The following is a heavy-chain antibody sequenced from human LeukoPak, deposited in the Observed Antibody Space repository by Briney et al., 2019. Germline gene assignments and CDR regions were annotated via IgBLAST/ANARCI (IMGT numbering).Heavy chain of an antibody. V-gene: IGHV3-33*01. D-gene: IGHD3-22*01. J-gene: IGHJ4*02. CDR3: ARGVMYYGGSGYLFDY. CDR2: IWYDGSNK. Sequence: PGRSLRLSCAASGFTFSSYGMHWVRQAPGKGLEWVASIWYDGSNKYYADSVKGRFTISRDNSKNTLYLQMNSLRAEDTAVYYCARGVMYYGGSGYLFDYWGQGILVTVSS. CDR1: GFTFSSYG.